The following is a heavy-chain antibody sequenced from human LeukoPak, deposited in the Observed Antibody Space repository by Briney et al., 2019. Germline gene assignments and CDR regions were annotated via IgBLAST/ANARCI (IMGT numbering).Heavy chain of an antibody. J-gene: IGHJ4*02. V-gene: IGHV3-23*01. Sequence: GGSLRLSCAASGFTFSRNGMTWVRQAPGKGLEWVSAISGSGGSTYYADSVKGRFTISRDNSKNTLYLQMNSLRADDTAVYYCARSGMSRFDYWGQGTLVTVSS. CDR2: ISGSGGST. CDR1: GFTFSRNG. CDR3: ARSGMSRFDY. D-gene: IGHD1-26*01.